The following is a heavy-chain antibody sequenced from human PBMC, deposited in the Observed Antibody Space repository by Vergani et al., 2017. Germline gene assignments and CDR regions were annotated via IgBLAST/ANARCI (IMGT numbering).Heavy chain of an antibody. D-gene: IGHD5-18*01. CDR1: GFTFSSYG. J-gene: IGHJ4*02. CDR2: ISYDGSNK. CDR3: ARNVDTAMGFDY. Sequence: QVQLVESGGGVVQPGRSLRLSCAASGFTFSSYGMHWVRQAPGKGLEWVAVISYDGSNKYYADSVKGRFTISRYNSKNTLYLQMNSLRAEDTAVYYCARNVDTAMGFDYWGQGTLVTVSS. V-gene: IGHV3-30*03.